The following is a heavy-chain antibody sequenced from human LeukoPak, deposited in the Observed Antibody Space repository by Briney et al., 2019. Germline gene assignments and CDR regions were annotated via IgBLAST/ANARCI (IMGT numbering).Heavy chain of an antibody. CDR2: ISAYNGNT. CDR1: GYTFTSYG. Sequence: ASVKVSCKASGYTFTSYGISWVRQAPGQWLEWVGWISAYNGNTNYAQKLQGRVTMTTDTSTSTAYMELRSLRSDDTAVYYCARDPPGGFNWFDPWGQGTLVTVSS. J-gene: IGHJ5*02. V-gene: IGHV1-18*01. D-gene: IGHD6-25*01. CDR3: ARDPPGGFNWFDP.